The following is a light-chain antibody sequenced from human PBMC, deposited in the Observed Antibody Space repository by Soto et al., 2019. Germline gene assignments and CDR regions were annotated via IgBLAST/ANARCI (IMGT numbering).Light chain of an antibody. J-gene: IGKJ5*01. V-gene: IGKV3-15*01. CDR1: QSVSSN. CDR3: QQYNNWPPIT. CDR2: GAS. Sequence: EIVRTQSPASLSVPPGERATLSCRSSQSVSSNLAWYQQKPGQAPRLLIYGASTRATGIPARFSGSGSGTEFTLTISSLQSEDFAVYYCQQYNNWPPITFGQGTRLEIK.